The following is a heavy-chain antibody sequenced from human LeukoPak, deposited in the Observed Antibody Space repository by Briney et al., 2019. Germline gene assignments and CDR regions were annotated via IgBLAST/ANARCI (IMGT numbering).Heavy chain of an antibody. CDR2: ISGSGGST. Sequence: GGSLRLSCAASGFTFSTYAMSWVRQAPGKRLEWVSSISGSGGSTYYADSVKGRFTISRDNSKNTLYLQMNSLRVKDTAVYYCANGGLWLPTRTAWGQGTLVTVSS. J-gene: IGHJ5*02. CDR1: GFTFSTYA. D-gene: IGHD3-22*01. CDR3: ANGGLWLPTRTA. V-gene: IGHV3-23*01.